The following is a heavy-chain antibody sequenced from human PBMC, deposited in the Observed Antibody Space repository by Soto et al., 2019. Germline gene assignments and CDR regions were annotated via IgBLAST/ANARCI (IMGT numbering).Heavy chain of an antibody. CDR3: AGMFDNYVNGNWFDP. D-gene: IGHD3-10*02. Sequence: PSETLSLTCTASDGSIGSDYWSWIRQPPGKGLEWLGNIDYIGNTNYNPSLKSRVTMSIDTSKNRFSLKLASVTTADTAVYYCAGMFDNYVNGNWFDPWGQGTLVTVSS. V-gene: IGHV4-59*01. CDR1: DGSIGSDY. J-gene: IGHJ5*02. CDR2: IDYIGNT.